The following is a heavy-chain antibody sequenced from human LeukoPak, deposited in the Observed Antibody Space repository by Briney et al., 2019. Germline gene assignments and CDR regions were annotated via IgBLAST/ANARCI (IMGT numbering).Heavy chain of an antibody. J-gene: IGHJ4*02. Sequence: PGGSLRLSCAASGFTFSSYSMNWVRQAPGKGLEWVSSISSSSSYIYYADSVKGRFTISRDNAKNSLYLQMNSLRAEDTAVYYCARVGAAAGTVYFDYWGQGTLVTVSS. CDR1: GFTFSSYS. V-gene: IGHV3-21*01. CDR2: ISSSSSYI. CDR3: ARVGAAAGTVYFDY. D-gene: IGHD6-13*01.